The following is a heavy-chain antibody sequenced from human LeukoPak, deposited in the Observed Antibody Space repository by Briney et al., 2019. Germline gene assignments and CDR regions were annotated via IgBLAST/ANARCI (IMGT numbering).Heavy chain of an antibody. V-gene: IGHV1-18*01. Sequence: ASVKVSCKASGYTFTSYGISWVRQAPGQGLEWMGCISAYNGNTNYAQKLQGRVTMTTDISTSTAYMELRSLRSDDTAVYYCARMRIVGRHDAFDIWGQGTMVTVSS. CDR2: ISAYNGNT. CDR1: GYTFTSYG. CDR3: ARMRIVGRHDAFDI. J-gene: IGHJ3*02. D-gene: IGHD3-22*01.